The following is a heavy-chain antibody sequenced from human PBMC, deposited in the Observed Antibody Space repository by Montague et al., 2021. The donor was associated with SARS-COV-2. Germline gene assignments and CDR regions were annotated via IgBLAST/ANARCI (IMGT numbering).Heavy chain of an antibody. V-gene: IGHV4-39*07. CDR3: ARVGRQQLVRLSGMDV. Sequence: SETLSLTCTVSGDSVSSTTYYWAWIRQPPGKGLEYIGTIYYSGSXYYNPSLKSRVTISVDTSKNQFSLKLSSVTAADTAGYYCARVGRQQLVRLSGMDVWGQGTTVTVPS. CDR2: IYYSGSX. CDR1: GDSVSSTTYY. J-gene: IGHJ6*02. D-gene: IGHD6-13*01.